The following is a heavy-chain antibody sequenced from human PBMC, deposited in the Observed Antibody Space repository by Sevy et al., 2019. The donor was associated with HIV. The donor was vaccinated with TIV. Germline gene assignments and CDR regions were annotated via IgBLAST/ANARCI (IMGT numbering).Heavy chain of an antibody. V-gene: IGHV3-30-3*01. CDR2: ISYDGSSK. Sequence: GESLKISCAASGFSVSSHAMHWVRQAPGKGLEWVALISYDGSSKYYSDSVKGRLTNSRDNSKNTLYLQMNSLRPEDTALYYCSRDAGYSVGWYPSDYWGQGTLVTVSS. D-gene: IGHD2-15*01. J-gene: IGHJ4*02. CDR3: SRDAGYSVGWYPSDY. CDR1: GFSVSSHA.